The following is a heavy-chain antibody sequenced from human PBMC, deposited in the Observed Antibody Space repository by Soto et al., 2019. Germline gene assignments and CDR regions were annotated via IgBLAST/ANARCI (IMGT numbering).Heavy chain of an antibody. V-gene: IGHV3-30*18. CDR2: ISYDGSNQ. D-gene: IGHD2-15*01. CDR3: AKESDRGTAYGMDV. J-gene: IGHJ6*02. Sequence: QVQVVESGGGVVQPGRSLRLSCAASGFTFSIYGMHWVRQAPGKGLEWVAVISYDGSNQYYGGSVKGRFTISRDNSKNMVFLQMNSLGAEDTAVYYCAKESDRGTAYGMDVWGQGTTVPVSS. CDR1: GFTFSIYG.